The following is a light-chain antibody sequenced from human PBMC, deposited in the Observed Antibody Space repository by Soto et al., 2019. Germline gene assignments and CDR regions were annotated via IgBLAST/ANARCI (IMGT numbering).Light chain of an antibody. CDR3: QHYNNWPFT. CDR1: QTVSITY. CDR2: GAS. V-gene: IGKV3-20*01. J-gene: IGKJ2*01. Sequence: VLTQSPGTLSLSPGESATLSCRASQTVSITYLTWYQQKPGQAPRLLIFGASKRATGIPDRFSGSGSGRDFTLTISGLEPEDFAVYYCQHYNNWPFTFGQGTKLEI.